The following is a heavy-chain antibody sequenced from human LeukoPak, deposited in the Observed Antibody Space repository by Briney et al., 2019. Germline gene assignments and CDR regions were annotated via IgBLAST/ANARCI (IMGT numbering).Heavy chain of an antibody. J-gene: IGHJ4*02. V-gene: IGHV3-30-3*01. CDR3: ARDPAVAGTEDYFDY. Sequence: GGSLRLSCVASGFPFSSYWMTWVRQAPGKGLEWVAVISYDGSNKYYADSVKGRFTISRDNSKNTLYLQMNSLRAEDTAVYYCARDPAVAGTEDYFDYWGQGTLVTVSS. CDR2: ISYDGSNK. D-gene: IGHD6-19*01. CDR1: GFPFSSYW.